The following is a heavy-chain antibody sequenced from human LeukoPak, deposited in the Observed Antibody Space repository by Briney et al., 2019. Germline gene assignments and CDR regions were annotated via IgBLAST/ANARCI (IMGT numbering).Heavy chain of an antibody. Sequence: PSETLSLTCSVSGGSMSSENEYWGWIRQTPGKGLEWIGSVYNTGSTYYNASLKSRVTISIDTSKNQISLRLTSVSATDTAMYYCARQAGSGLFTLPGGQGTLVTVSS. D-gene: IGHD3/OR15-3a*01. J-gene: IGHJ4*02. CDR1: GGSMSSENEY. CDR3: ARQAGSGLFTLP. V-gene: IGHV4-39*01. CDR2: VYNTGST.